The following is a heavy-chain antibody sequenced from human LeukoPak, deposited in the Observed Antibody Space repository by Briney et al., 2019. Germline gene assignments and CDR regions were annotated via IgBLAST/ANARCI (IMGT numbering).Heavy chain of an antibody. CDR2: IYSSGNT. Sequence: PSETLSLTCAVSGASISSSNYYWGWVRQSPGKGLEWIGNIYSSGNTYYNASLKSRVTMSVDTSKNQFSLKLSSLTAADTAMYYCARRELHGDYGGKIRYYYYMDVWGKGTTVTVSS. CDR1: GASISSSNYY. V-gene: IGHV4-39*07. D-gene: IGHD4-23*01. J-gene: IGHJ6*03. CDR3: ARRELHGDYGGKIRYYYYMDV.